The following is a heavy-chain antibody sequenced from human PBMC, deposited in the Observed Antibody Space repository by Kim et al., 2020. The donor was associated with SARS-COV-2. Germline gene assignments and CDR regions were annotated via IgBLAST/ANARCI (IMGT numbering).Heavy chain of an antibody. D-gene: IGHD1-26*01. V-gene: IGHV1-18*04. J-gene: IGHJ4*02. CDR2: ISAYNGNT. CDR1: GYTFTSYG. Sequence: ASVKVSCKASGYTFTSYGISWVRQAPGQGLEWMGWISAYNGNTNYAQKLQGRVTMTTDTSTSTAYMELRSLRSDDTAVYYCARVVGVAGATGDYFDYWGQGTLVTVSS. CDR3: ARVVGVAGATGDYFDY.